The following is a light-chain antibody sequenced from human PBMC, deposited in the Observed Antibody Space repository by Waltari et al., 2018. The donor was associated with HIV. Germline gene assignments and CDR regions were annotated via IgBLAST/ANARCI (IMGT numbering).Light chain of an antibody. CDR2: DVS. Sequence: QSALPQPASVSGSPGQSITLSCTGASSDVGRYNYVSWYQHHPGKAPKLIIYDVSNRPSGVSNRFSGSKSGTTASLTISGLQDEDEADYYCSPYTSSRTVVFGGGTKLTVL. CDR1: SSDVGRYNY. V-gene: IGLV2-14*03. CDR3: SPYTSSRTVV. J-gene: IGLJ2*01.